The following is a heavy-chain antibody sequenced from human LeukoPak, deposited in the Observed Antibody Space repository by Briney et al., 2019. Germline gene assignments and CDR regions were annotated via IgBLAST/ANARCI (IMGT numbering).Heavy chain of an antibody. J-gene: IGHJ4*02. V-gene: IGHV3-13*04. CDR2: IDTNGDT. CDR3: ARGIATRDYFDC. CDR1: GFTFSSYD. D-gene: IGHD1-26*01. Sequence: GGSLRHSCAASGFTFSSYDMHWVRQATGKGLEWVSAIDTNGDTYYPGSVKGRFTISRDNAKKSFYLQMSSLRAGDTAVYYCARGIATRDYFDCWGREPWSPSPQ.